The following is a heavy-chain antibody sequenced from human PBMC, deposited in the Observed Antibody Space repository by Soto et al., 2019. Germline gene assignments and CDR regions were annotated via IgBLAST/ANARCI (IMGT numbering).Heavy chain of an antibody. CDR2: ISGSGGST. V-gene: IGHV3-23*01. Sequence: GESLKISCAASGLTFSSYAMSWVRQAPGKGLEWVSAISGSGGSTYYADSVKGRFTISRDNSKNTLYLQMNSLRAEDTAVYYCAKGYCSGGSCYSYYYYYMDVWGKGTTVTVSS. D-gene: IGHD2-15*01. J-gene: IGHJ6*03. CDR3: AKGYCSGGSCYSYYYYYMDV. CDR1: GLTFSSYA.